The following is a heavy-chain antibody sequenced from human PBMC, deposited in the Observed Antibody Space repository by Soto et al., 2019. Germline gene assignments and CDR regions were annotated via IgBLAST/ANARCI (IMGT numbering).Heavy chain of an antibody. CDR3: AREQIGVAGSTYDY. D-gene: IGHD6-19*01. V-gene: IGHV3-33*01. Sequence: QVQLVESGGGVVQPGTSLRLSCAASGFTFSTYGMHWVRQAPGKGLDWVALIWYDGSRTHYAESVKGRFTISRDNSKNTLLLQMNSLGVEATAVYYCAREQIGVAGSTYDYWGQGTLVTVSS. J-gene: IGHJ4*02. CDR1: GFTFSTYG. CDR2: IWYDGSRT.